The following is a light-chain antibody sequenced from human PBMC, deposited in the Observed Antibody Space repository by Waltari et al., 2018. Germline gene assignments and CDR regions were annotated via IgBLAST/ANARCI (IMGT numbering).Light chain of an antibody. CDR1: NSNIGRTS. CDR2: GSN. V-gene: IGLV1-47*01. Sequence: QSVLTQPPSASGTPGQRVTISCSGTNSNIGRTSVFWYQQLPGSAPKLLIYGSNQRPAWVPDRFSASQSGTSACLAISGLRSEDAADYYCAAWDDSLSVSYVFGSGTKVTV. J-gene: IGLJ1*01. CDR3: AAWDDSLSVSYV.